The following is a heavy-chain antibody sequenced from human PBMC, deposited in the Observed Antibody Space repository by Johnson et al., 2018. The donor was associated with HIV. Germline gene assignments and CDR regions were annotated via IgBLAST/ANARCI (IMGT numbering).Heavy chain of an antibody. D-gene: IGHD1-7*01. CDR3: ARGAPYENWNYNAFDI. CDR2: IKQDGSEK. CDR1: GFTFSSYW. V-gene: IGHV3-7*05. J-gene: IGHJ3*02. Sequence: VQLVESGGGLVQPGGSLRLSCAASGFTFSSYWMSWVCQAPVKGLEWVANIKQDGSEKYYVDSVKGRFTISRDNAKNSLYLQMNSLRAEDTAVYYCARGAPYENWNYNAFDIWGQGTMVTVSS.